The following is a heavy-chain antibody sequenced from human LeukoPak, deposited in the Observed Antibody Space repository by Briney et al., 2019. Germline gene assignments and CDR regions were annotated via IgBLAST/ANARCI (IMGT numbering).Heavy chain of an antibody. D-gene: IGHD6-13*01. CDR3: ARVGYSSSWYPDY. CDR2: IYYSGST. V-gene: IGHV4-61*08. CDR1: GGSISSGDYY. J-gene: IGHJ4*02. Sequence: SETLSLTCTVSGGSISSGDYYWSWIRQPPGKGLEWIGYIYYSGSTNYNPSLKGRVTISVDTSKNQFSLKLSSVTAADTAVYYCARVGYSSSWYPDYWGQGTLVTVSS.